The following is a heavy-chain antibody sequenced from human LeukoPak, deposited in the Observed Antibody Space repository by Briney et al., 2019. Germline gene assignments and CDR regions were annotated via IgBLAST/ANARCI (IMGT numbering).Heavy chain of an antibody. CDR2: IIPIFGTA. J-gene: IGHJ4*02. D-gene: IGHD3-3*01. CDR3: ARGSGEWLAHIVS. CDR1: GYTFTSYA. V-gene: IGHV1-69*13. Sequence: VASVKVSCKASGYTFTSYAVHWVRQAPGQGLEWMGGIIPIFGTANYAQKFQGRVTITADESTSTAYMELSSLRSEDTAVYYCARGSGEWLAHIVSWGQGTLVTVSS.